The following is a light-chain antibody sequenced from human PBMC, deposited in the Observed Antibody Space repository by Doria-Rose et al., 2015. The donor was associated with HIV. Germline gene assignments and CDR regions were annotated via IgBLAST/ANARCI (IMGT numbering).Light chain of an antibody. J-gene: IGKJ3*01. Sequence: TQSPESPGTSLGERATLNCKSNQSLLYTSKNYLAWYQQKPGQPPKLLIYWASTRQSGVPARFSGSGSGTDFTLTISSLEAEDVAVYYCQQYYDTPSFGPGTTVDIK. CDR1: QSLLYTSKNY. CDR2: WAS. V-gene: IGKV4-1*01. CDR3: QQYYDTPS.